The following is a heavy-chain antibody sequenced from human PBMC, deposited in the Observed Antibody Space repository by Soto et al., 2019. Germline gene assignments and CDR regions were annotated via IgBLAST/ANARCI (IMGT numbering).Heavy chain of an antibody. CDR1: GGSISSSSYY. CDR3: ARGLGVVATRFDP. J-gene: IGHJ5*02. D-gene: IGHD3-22*01. Sequence: SETLSLTCTVSGGSISSSSYYWGWIRQPPGKGLEWIGEINHRGSTNYNPSLKSRVTISVDTSKNQFSLKLSSVTAADTAVYYCARGLGVVATRFDPWGQGTLVTVSS. V-gene: IGHV4-39*07. CDR2: INHRGST.